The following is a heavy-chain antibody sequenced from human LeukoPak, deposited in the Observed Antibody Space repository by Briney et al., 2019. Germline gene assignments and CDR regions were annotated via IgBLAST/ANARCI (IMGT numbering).Heavy chain of an antibody. Sequence: ASVKVSCKASGGTFSSYAISWVRQAPGQGLEWMGRIIPILGIANYAQKFQGRVTITADKSTSTAYMELSSLRSEDTAVYYCASPLYYDTRGFYYQVFDWGQGTLVTVSS. D-gene: IGHD3-22*01. CDR1: GGTFSSYA. CDR3: ASPLYYDTRGFYYQVFD. J-gene: IGHJ4*02. V-gene: IGHV1-69*04. CDR2: IIPILGIA.